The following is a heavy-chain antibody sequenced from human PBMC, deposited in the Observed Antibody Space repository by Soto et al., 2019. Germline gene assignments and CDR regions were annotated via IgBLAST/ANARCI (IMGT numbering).Heavy chain of an antibody. J-gene: IGHJ3*02. Sequence: QVQLQESGPGLVKPSETLSLTCTVSGASISSSYWSWIRQSPGKGLEWIGYVYYSGSTNYNPSLKSRVTTSVDTSKNQFSLKLSSVTAADTAVYYCARGYYDTSGQSNTFDIWGQGTMVTVSS. CDR3: ARGYYDTSGQSNTFDI. CDR1: GASISSSY. V-gene: IGHV4-59*01. D-gene: IGHD3-22*01. CDR2: VYYSGST.